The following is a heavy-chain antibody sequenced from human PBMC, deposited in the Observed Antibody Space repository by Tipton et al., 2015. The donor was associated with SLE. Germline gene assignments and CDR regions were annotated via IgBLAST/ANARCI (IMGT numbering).Heavy chain of an antibody. V-gene: IGHV3-74*01. CDR2: MNSDGSNV. J-gene: IGHJ4*02. Sequence: GSLRLSCAASGFNFRRHWMDWVRKVPGKGLVWLSRMNSDGSNVFYADSVMGRFTISRDNAKNTVYLQMNSLRAEDSALYYCVREGDTAFDYWGQGTLVSVSS. D-gene: IGHD5-18*01. CDR1: GFNFRRHW. CDR3: VREGDTAFDY.